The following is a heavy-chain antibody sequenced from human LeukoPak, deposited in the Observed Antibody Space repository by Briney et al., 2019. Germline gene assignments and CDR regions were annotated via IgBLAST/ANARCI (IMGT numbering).Heavy chain of an antibody. CDR3: ASYEYYDFWSGYQDYYYMDV. CDR1: GGSISSGDYY. V-gene: IGHV4-30-4*08. Sequence: SETLSLTCTVSGGSISSGDYYWSWIRQPPGKGLEWIGYIYYSGSTYYNPSLKSRVTISVDTSKNQFSLKLSSVTAADTAVYYCASYEYYDFWSGYQDYYYMDVWGEGTTVTVSS. D-gene: IGHD3-3*01. J-gene: IGHJ6*03. CDR2: IYYSGST.